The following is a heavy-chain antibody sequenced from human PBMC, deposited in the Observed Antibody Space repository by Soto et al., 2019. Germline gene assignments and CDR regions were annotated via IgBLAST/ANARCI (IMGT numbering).Heavy chain of an antibody. CDR3: AIMHNYVTPPPLDV. D-gene: IGHD3-16*01. Sequence: QVQLVQSGDEVRKPGSSVKVSCKASGYIFVNYGIAWVRQAPGQGLEWMGWISPYSGNTHYASKVQGRPTMTTDTSPSTAYMGLGGRTSDDTVVYYFAIMHNYVTPPPLDVWGQGTTVTVSS. CDR1: GYIFVNYG. J-gene: IGHJ6*02. V-gene: IGHV1-18*01. CDR2: ISPYSGNT.